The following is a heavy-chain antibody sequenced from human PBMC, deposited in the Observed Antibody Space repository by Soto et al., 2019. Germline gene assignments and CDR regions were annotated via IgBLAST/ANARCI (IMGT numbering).Heavy chain of an antibody. CDR1: GYSFTTYW. V-gene: IGHV5-10-1*01. CDR2: IDPSDSYT. J-gene: IGHJ4*02. CDR3: VTATLGSTSGYSH. Sequence: GESLKISCKGSGYSFTTYWISWLRQMPGKGLEWMGRIDPSDSYTNYSPSFQGHVTFSADKSISTAYLQWSSLKTSDTAMYYCVTATLGSTSGYSHWGQGTLVTVSS. D-gene: IGHD2-2*01.